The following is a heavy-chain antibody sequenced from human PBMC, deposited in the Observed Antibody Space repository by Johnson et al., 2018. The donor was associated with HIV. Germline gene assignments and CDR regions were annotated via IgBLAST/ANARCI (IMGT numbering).Heavy chain of an antibody. Sequence: VQLVESGGGLVRPGESLRISCVASGFKFYEYDVSWVRQVPGKGLEWVSGINWSGGGTVYADSVKGRFTVSSDNAKNSLYLHMNSLRAEDTALYYCARDSGEMWGLRIALDSWGQGAMVTVSS. J-gene: IGHJ3*02. CDR1: GFKFYEYD. V-gene: IGHV3-20*04. CDR2: INWSGGGT. D-gene: IGHD1-26*01. CDR3: ARDSGEMWGLRIALDS.